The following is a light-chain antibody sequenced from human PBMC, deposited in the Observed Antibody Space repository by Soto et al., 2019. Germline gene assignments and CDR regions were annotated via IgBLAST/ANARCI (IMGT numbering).Light chain of an antibody. CDR1: QSISIW. CDR2: DAS. CDR3: QQYNSYWT. J-gene: IGKJ1*01. V-gene: IGKV1-5*01. Sequence: DIQMTQSPSTLSASVGDRVTITCRAGQSISIWLAWYQQKPGKAPKLLIYDASSLESGVPSRFSGSGSGTEFTLTISSLQPDDFATYYCQQYNSYWTFGQGTKVDIK.